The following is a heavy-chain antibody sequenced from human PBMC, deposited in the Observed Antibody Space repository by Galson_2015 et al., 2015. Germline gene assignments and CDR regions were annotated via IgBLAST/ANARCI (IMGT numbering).Heavy chain of an antibody. CDR2: IYPGDSDT. CDR1: GYSFTSYW. Sequence: QSGAEVKKPGESLKISCRGSGYSFTSYWVGWVRQMPGKGLEWMGIIYPGDSDTRYSPSFQGQVTISADKSISTGYLQWSSLKASDTAMYYCARQEGMGRVVPAAAYWGQGTLVTVSS. V-gene: IGHV5-51*01. J-gene: IGHJ4*02. CDR3: ARQEGMGRVVPAAAY. D-gene: IGHD2-2*01.